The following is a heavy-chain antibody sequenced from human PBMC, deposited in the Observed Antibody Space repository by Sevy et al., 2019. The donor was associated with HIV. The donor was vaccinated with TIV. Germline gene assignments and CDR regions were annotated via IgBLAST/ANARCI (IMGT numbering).Heavy chain of an antibody. Sequence: GGSLRLSCATSGFIFRIYGMHWVRHAPGKGLQWVAFIGNDGSNKDYSDSVRGRFTFSRDNSKKTMYLQMNSLRPDDTVVYYCTNLDWSDGYDYWGQGTLVTVSS. CDR3: TNLDWSDGYDY. CDR2: IGNDGSNK. CDR1: GFIFRIYG. D-gene: IGHD3-3*01. J-gene: IGHJ4*02. V-gene: IGHV3-30*02.